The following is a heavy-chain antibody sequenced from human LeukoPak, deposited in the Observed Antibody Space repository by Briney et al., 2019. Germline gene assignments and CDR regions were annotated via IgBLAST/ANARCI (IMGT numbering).Heavy chain of an antibody. V-gene: IGHV3-21*01. Sequence: GGSLRLSCSASGFTFSSYAMHWVRQAPGKGLEWVSSINSDSSLMFYAESVKGRFTISRDNARNSLYLQMNSLRAEDTAVYYCIRDLFDDYSLDYWGQGALVTVSS. CDR2: INSDSSLM. J-gene: IGHJ4*02. CDR1: GFTFSSYA. D-gene: IGHD3-16*01. CDR3: IRDLFDDYSLDY.